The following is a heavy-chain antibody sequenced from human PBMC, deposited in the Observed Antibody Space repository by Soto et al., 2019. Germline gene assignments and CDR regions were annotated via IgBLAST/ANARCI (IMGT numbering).Heavy chain of an antibody. CDR1: GFTFSSYW. V-gene: IGHV3-7*05. D-gene: IGHD3-10*01. CDR2: INQEGSEE. CDR3: AKAPRGSGRDYYFDY. Sequence: EVQLVESGGGLVQPGGSLRLSCAASGFTFSSYWMSWVRQAPGKGLEWVANINQEGSEEYDVDSVKGRFTISRDNAKNSLYLQMSSLRDDDTAVYYCAKAPRGSGRDYYFDYWGQGTLITVSS. J-gene: IGHJ4*02.